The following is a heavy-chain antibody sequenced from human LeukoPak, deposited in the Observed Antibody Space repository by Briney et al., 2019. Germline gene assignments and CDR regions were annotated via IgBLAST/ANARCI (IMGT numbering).Heavy chain of an antibody. CDR2: ISGSGRST. CDR3: ARARDGYIEYYFDY. D-gene: IGHD5-24*01. V-gene: IGHV3-23*01. CDR1: GFTFSSYA. J-gene: IGHJ4*02. Sequence: GSLRLSCAASGFTFSSYAMSWVRQAPGKGLEWVSAISGSGRSTYYADSVKGRFTISRHNSKNTLYLQMNSLRAEDTAVYYCARARDGYIEYYFDYWGQGTLVTVSS.